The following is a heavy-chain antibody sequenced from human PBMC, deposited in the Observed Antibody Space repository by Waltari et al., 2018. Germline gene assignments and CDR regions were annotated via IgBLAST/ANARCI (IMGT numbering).Heavy chain of an antibody. CDR3: ARDSSSGYSYGMDV. D-gene: IGHD3-22*01. CDR2: IYSGGST. V-gene: IGHV3-53*01. CDR1: GFTVSSNY. J-gene: IGHJ6*02. Sequence: EVQLVESGGGLIQPGGSLRLSCAASGFTVSSNYMSWVRQAPGKGLEWVSVIYSGGSTYYADSVKGRFTISRDNSKNTLYLQMNSLRAEDTAVYYCARDSSSGYSYGMDVWGQGTTDTVSS.